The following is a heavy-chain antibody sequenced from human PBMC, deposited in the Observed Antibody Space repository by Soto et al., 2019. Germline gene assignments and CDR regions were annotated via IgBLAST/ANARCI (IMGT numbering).Heavy chain of an antibody. Sequence: GAPVKGSCKGSGYTFSSYGISWGRQAPGQGLEWMGWISAYNGNTNYAQKLQGRVTMTTDTSTSTAYMELRSLRSDDTAVYYCARDLTYDATGGMDVWGQGTTVTVSS. CDR3: ARDLTYDATGGMDV. V-gene: IGHV1-18*01. CDR1: GYTFSSYG. J-gene: IGHJ6*02. CDR2: ISAYNGNT. D-gene: IGHD2-15*01.